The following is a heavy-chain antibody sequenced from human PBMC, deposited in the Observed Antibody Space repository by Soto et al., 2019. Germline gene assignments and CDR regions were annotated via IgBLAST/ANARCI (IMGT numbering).Heavy chain of an antibody. CDR1: GGTFSSYT. CDR3: ARVLGEGGTIYYYYGMDV. D-gene: IGHD3-16*01. CDR2: IIPILGIA. V-gene: IGHV1-69*02. Sequence: QVQLVQSGAEVKKPGSSVKVSCKASGGTFSSYTISWVRQAPGQGLEWMGRIIPILGIANYAQKFQGRVTITADKSTSTAYMELSSLRSEDTAVYNCARVLGEGGTIYYYYGMDVWGQGTTVTVSS. J-gene: IGHJ6*02.